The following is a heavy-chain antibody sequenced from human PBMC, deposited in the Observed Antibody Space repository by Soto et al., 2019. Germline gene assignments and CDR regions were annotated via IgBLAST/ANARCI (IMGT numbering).Heavy chain of an antibody. CDR2: ISWNADST. Sequence: EVQLLESGGGLVQPGGSLRLSCEASGFAFSSHAMSWVRQAPGKGLDWVSVISWNADSTYYADSVRGRFTISRDNSKKSLYLHMNSLRAEDTAVYYCAKEVGIVGADTSWDFDYWGQGTLVTLCS. V-gene: IGHV3-23*01. CDR3: AKEVGIVGADTSWDFDY. CDR1: GFAFSSHA. D-gene: IGHD6-13*01. J-gene: IGHJ4*02.